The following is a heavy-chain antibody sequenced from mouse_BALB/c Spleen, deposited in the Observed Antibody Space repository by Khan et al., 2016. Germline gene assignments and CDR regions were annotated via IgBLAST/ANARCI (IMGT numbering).Heavy chain of an antibody. CDR1: GYSITSDYA. CDR3: ARGMITTFDY. CDR2: ISYRGST. Sequence: EVQLQESGPGLVKPSQSLSLTCTVTGYSITSDYAWNWIRQFPGDKLEWMGYISYRGSTSYTPSLKSRISITREKSKNQFFLQLNSVTTEDTATDYCARGMITTFDYWGQGTTLTVSS. J-gene: IGHJ2*01. V-gene: IGHV3-2*02. D-gene: IGHD2-4*01.